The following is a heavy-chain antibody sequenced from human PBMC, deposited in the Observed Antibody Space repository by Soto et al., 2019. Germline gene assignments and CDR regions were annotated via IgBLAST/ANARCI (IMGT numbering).Heavy chain of an antibody. CDR2: IYYSGST. Sequence: PSETLSLTCTVSGGSISGGGYFWNWIRQHPGKGLEWIGYIYYSGSTYYNPSLKSRVTISTDTSKNQFSLKLSSVTAADTAVYYCARNPGSGEYFDYWGQGTLVTVSS. V-gene: IGHV4-31*03. D-gene: IGHD3-10*01. CDR1: GGSISGGGYF. J-gene: IGHJ4*02. CDR3: ARNPGSGEYFDY.